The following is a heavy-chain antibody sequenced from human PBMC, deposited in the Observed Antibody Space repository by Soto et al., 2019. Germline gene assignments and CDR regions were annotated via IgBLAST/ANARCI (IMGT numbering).Heavy chain of an antibody. D-gene: IGHD3-10*01. Sequence: QLQLQESGPGLVKPSETLSLTCTVSGGSISSSSYYWGWIRQPPGKGLEWIGSIYYSGSTYYNPSLKSRVTISVDTSKNQFSLKLSSVTAADTAVYYCARRGRRGTNAFDIWGQGTMVTVSS. CDR1: GGSISSSSYY. V-gene: IGHV4-39*01. CDR2: IYYSGST. CDR3: ARRGRRGTNAFDI. J-gene: IGHJ3*02.